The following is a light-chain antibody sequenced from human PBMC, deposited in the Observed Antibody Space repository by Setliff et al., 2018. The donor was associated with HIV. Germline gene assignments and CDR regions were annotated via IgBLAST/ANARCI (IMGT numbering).Light chain of an antibody. CDR1: GGDIGGYNY. J-gene: IGLJ2*01. Sequence: QSALTQPASVSGSPGQSITISCTGSGGDIGGYNYVSWYQQLPGKAPKVIIFDVSNRPSGGSKRFSGSKSGNVASLTISGLQAEDEGDYYCGSYTSSDTLVFGGGTK. V-gene: IGLV2-14*03. CDR2: DVS. CDR3: GSYTSSDTLV.